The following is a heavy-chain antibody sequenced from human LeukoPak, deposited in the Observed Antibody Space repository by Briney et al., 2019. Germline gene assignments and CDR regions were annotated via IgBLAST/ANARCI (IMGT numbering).Heavy chain of an antibody. V-gene: IGHV4-39*01. CDR1: GSSITSVSHY. Sequence: SSETLSLTCTISGSSITSVSHYWGWIRQPPGEGLEWIGDIYYTGSTYYSPSLRSRVTMSVHTSENQFSLRLNSVTAVDTAVYYCARRWGKIVGVTYEYWGQGTLVTVSS. CDR3: ARRWGKIVGVTYEY. J-gene: IGHJ4*02. D-gene: IGHD3-16*01. CDR2: IYYTGST.